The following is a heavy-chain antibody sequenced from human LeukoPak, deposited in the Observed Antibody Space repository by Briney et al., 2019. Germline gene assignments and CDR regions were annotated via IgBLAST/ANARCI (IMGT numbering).Heavy chain of an antibody. CDR2: IRYDGSNK. V-gene: IGHV3-30*02. CDR3: ARDGPLPQQLADY. J-gene: IGHJ4*02. Sequence: GGSLRLSCAASGFTFSSYGMHWVRQAPGKGLEWVAFIRYDGSNKYYADSVKGRFTISRDNSKNTLYLQMNSLRAEDTAVYYCARDGPLPQQLADYWGQGTLVTVSS. D-gene: IGHD6-13*01. CDR1: GFTFSSYG.